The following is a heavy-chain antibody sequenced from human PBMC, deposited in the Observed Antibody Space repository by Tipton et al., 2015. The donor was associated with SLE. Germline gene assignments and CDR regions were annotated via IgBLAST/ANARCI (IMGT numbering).Heavy chain of an antibody. CDR3: ARVLGAPIGQQLGYFDY. D-gene: IGHD6-13*01. CDR2: IYTSGST. CDR1: GGSISSGSYY. Sequence: TLSLTCTVSGGSISSGSYYWSWIRQPAGKGLEWIGYIYTSGSTNYNPSLKSRVTISVDTSKNQFSLKLSSVTAADTAVYYCARVLGAPIGQQLGYFDYWGQGTLVTVSS. J-gene: IGHJ4*02. V-gene: IGHV4-61*09.